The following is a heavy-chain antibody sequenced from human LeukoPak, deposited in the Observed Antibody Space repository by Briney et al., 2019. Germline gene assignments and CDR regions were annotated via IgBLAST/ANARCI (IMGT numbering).Heavy chain of an antibody. CDR3: VRAHHPGGWFDP. Sequence: PGGSLRLSCAASGFTFSSYEMNWVRQAPGKGLEWVASINQDGGEIHYVDSVKGRFTISRDNAKNSLYLQMNSLTAEDTAVHYCVRAHHPGGWFDPWGQGTLVTVSS. D-gene: IGHD3-10*01. V-gene: IGHV3-7*04. CDR1: GFTFSSYE. CDR2: INQDGGEI. J-gene: IGHJ5*02.